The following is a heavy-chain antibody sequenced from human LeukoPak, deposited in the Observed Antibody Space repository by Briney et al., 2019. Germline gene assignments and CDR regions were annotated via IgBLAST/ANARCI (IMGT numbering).Heavy chain of an antibody. Sequence: GESLKISCKGSGYTFTNYWIGWVRQMPGKGLEFMGIIYPGDSDTRYSPSFQGQVTISVDKSINTAYLQWSNLKASDSAMYYCARAGYSNRWGGVDYWGQGTLATVSS. CDR2: IYPGDSDT. CDR1: GYTFTNYW. CDR3: ARAGYSNRWGGVDY. D-gene: IGHD2/OR15-2a*01. V-gene: IGHV5-51*01. J-gene: IGHJ4*02.